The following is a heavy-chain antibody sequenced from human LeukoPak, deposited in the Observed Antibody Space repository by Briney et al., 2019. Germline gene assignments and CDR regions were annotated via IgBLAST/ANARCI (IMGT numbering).Heavy chain of an antibody. V-gene: IGHV3-30-3*01. CDR2: ISYDGSSK. D-gene: IGHD2-21*02. Sequence: GGSLRLSCAASGFTFSSYAMHWVRQAPGKGLEWVAVISYDGSSKYYADSVKGRFTISRDNSKNTLYLQMNSLRAEDTAVYYCASVSSYCGGDCQQSRDYWGQGTLVTVSS. CDR1: GFTFSSYA. CDR3: ASVSSYCGGDCQQSRDY. J-gene: IGHJ4*02.